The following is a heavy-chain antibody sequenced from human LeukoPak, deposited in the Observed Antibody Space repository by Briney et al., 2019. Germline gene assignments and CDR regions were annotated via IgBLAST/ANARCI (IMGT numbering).Heavy chain of an antibody. CDR3: ARDRYSSMWSVFEY. CDR1: GFTFSSFG. J-gene: IGHJ4*02. V-gene: IGHV3-33*01. CDR2: IWYDGSTK. Sequence: GGSLRLSCAASGFTFSSFGMHWVRQSPGKGLEWVAVIWYDGSTKVYADSVKGRFTISRDNTRNTLYLQVNSLRAEDTAVYYCARDRYSSMWSVFEYWGQGALVTVSS. D-gene: IGHD6-13*01.